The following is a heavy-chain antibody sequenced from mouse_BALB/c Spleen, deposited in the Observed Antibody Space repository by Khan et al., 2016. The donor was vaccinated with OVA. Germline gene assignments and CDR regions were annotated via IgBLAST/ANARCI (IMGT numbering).Heavy chain of an antibody. CDR3: ASNLTGSFAY. Sequence: EVELVESGGDLVKPGGSLKLSCAASGFTFSNYGMSWVRQTPDKRLEWVATISSSSTYTYYPDSVKGRFTISRNNAKNTLYLQMSSLKSEDTAMYYCASNLTGSFAYWGQGTLVTVSA. CDR1: GFTFSNYG. D-gene: IGHD4-1*01. J-gene: IGHJ3*01. V-gene: IGHV5-6*01. CDR2: ISSSSTYT.